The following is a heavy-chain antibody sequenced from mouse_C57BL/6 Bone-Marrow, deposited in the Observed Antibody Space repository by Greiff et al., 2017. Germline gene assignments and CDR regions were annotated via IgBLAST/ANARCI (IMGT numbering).Heavy chain of an antibody. Sequence: QVQLQQSGPELVKPGASVKISCKASGYAFSSSWMNWVKQRPGKGLEWIGRLYPGDGDTNYNGKFKGKATLTADKSSSTAYMQLSSLTSEDSAVYFCARSSSGYYYAMDYWGQGTSVTVSS. V-gene: IGHV1-82*01. CDR1: GYAFSSSW. CDR3: ARSSSGYYYAMDY. D-gene: IGHD3-2*02. J-gene: IGHJ4*01. CDR2: LYPGDGDT.